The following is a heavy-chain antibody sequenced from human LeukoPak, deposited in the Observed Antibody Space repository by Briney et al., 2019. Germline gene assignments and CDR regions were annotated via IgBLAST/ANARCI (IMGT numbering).Heavy chain of an antibody. Sequence: GASVKVSCKASGYTFTSYDINWERQATGQGLEWMGWMNPNSGNTGDAQKFQGRVTMTRNTSISTAYMELRSLRSDDTAVYYCARGRYYDSSGLVDYWGQGTLVTVSS. CDR3: ARGRYYDSSGLVDY. J-gene: IGHJ4*02. CDR2: MNPNSGNT. CDR1: GYTFTSYD. D-gene: IGHD3-22*01. V-gene: IGHV1-8*01.